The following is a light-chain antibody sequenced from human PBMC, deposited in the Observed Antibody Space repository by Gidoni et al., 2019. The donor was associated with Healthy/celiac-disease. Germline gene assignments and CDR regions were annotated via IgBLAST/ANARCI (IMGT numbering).Light chain of an antibody. CDR2: DAS. J-gene: IGKJ4*01. V-gene: IGKV3-11*01. CDR3: QQRSNWPLT. CDR1: QSVSSY. Sequence: EIVLTQSPATLSLSPGERATLSCRASQSVSSYLDWYQQKPGQAPKLLIYDASNRATGIPARFSGSGSGTDFTLTLSSLEPEDFAVYYCQQRSNWPLTFGGGTKVEIK.